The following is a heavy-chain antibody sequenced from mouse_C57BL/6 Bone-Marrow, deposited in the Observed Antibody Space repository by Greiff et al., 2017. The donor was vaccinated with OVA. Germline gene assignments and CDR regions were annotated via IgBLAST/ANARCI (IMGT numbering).Heavy chain of an antibody. D-gene: IGHD2-3*01. CDR1: GYTFTDHT. J-gene: IGHJ2*01. CDR3: ARWLLRYFDY. CDR2: IYPRDGST. Sequence: VQLQQSDAELVKPGASVKISCKASGYTFTDHTIHWMKQRPEQGLEWIGYIYPRDGSTKYNETFKGKATLTADKSSSTAYMQLNSLTSEDAAVDFCARWLLRYFDYWGQGTTLTVSS. V-gene: IGHV1-78*01.